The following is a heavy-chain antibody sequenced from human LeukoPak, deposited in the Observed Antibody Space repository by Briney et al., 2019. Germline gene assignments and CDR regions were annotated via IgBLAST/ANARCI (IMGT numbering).Heavy chain of an antibody. CDR3: ARDGEYSRGWYGGNYFDY. D-gene: IGHD6-19*01. J-gene: IGHJ4*02. Sequence: SEKVSCTASGGTFSSYAISWVRQAPRQGLEWMGRIIPILGIANHAQRFQGRVTITADKSTSRDSMELSSLRSDDTPGYYCARDGEYSRGWYGGNYFDYWGQGTLVTVSS. V-gene: IGHV1-69*04. CDR2: IIPILGIA. CDR1: GGTFSSYA.